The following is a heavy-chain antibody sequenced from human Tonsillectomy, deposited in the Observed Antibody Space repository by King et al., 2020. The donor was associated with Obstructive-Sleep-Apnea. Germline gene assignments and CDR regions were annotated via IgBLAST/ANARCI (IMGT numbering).Heavy chain of an antibody. CDR3: ARDERHYYGSGAYYFDY. D-gene: IGHD3-10*01. CDR1: GGAISSSSYY. Sequence: QLQESGPGLVKPSETLSLTCTVSGGAISSSSYYWGWIRQPPGKGLEWMGRIYYIGSTYYNPSLKSRVTVSVDTSKNQFSLKLSSVTAADTAVYYCARDERHYYGSGAYYFDYWGQGTLVTVSS. V-gene: IGHV4-39*07. J-gene: IGHJ4*02. CDR2: IYYIGST.